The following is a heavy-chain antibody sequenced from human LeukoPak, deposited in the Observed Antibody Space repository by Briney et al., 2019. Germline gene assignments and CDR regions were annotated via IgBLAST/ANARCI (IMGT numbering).Heavy chain of an antibody. D-gene: IGHD3-22*01. J-gene: IGHJ4*02. V-gene: IGHV3-9*01. CDR3: AKEIAPYYDSSGYYYGL. CDR1: GFTFDDYA. Sequence: GGSLRLSCAASGFTFDDYAMHWVRQAPGKGLEWVSGISWNRGSIGYADSVKGRFTISRDNAKNSLYLQMNSLRAEDTALYYCAKEIAPYYDSSGYYYGLWGQGTLVTVSS. CDR2: ISWNRGSI.